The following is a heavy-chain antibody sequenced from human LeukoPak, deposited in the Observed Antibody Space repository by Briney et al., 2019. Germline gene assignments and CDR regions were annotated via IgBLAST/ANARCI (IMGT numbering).Heavy chain of an antibody. V-gene: IGHV3-30-3*01. CDR1: GFTFSSYT. D-gene: IGHD1-1*01. Sequence: GGSLRLSCAASGFTFSSYTMHWVRQAPGKGLEWVAFISYDENNKYYTDSVKGRFTISRDNSKNTLYLQMTSLRAEDTAEYYCAKSLFTSATGTGRAFHIWGQGTMVTVSS. CDR2: ISYDENNK. J-gene: IGHJ3*02. CDR3: AKSLFTSATGTGRAFHI.